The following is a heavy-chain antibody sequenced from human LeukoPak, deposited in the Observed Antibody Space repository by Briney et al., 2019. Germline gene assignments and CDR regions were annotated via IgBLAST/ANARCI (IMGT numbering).Heavy chain of an antibody. V-gene: IGHV3-21*04. CDR1: GFTFSSYE. CDR3: AAGYLTLDY. Sequence: GGSLGLSCAASGFTFSSYEMNWVRQAPGKGLEWVSSISSSSSYIYYAESVKGRFTISRDNAKNSLYLQMNSLRAEDTAVYYCAAGYLTLDYWGQGTLVTVSS. CDR2: ISSSSSYI. J-gene: IGHJ4*02. D-gene: IGHD3-22*01.